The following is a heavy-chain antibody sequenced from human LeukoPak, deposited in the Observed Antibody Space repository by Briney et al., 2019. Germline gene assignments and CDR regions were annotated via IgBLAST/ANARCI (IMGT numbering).Heavy chain of an antibody. Sequence: PGGSLRLSCAASGFTFSSYGMHWVRQAPGKGLEWVAFIRYDGSNKYYADSVKGRFTISRDNSKNTLYLQMNSLRAEDTAVYYCLCEVRPYCSSTSCYTDFDYWGQGTLVTVSS. V-gene: IGHV3-30*02. CDR2: IRYDGSNK. CDR3: LCEVRPYCSSTSCYTDFDY. CDR1: GFTFSSYG. J-gene: IGHJ4*02. D-gene: IGHD2-2*02.